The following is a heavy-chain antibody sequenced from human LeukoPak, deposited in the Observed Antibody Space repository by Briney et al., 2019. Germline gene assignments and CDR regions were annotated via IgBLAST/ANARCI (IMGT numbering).Heavy chain of an antibody. V-gene: IGHV3-11*04. CDR3: AREKAIVVVPAAILDY. CDR2: ISSSGSTI. CDR1: GFTFSDYY. J-gene: IGHJ4*02. Sequence: GGSLRLSCAASGFTFSDYYMSWIRQAPGKGLEWVSYISSSGSTIYYADSVKGRFTISRDNAKNSLYLQMNSLRAEDTAVYYCAREKAIVVVPAAILDYWGQGTLVTVSS. D-gene: IGHD2-2*02.